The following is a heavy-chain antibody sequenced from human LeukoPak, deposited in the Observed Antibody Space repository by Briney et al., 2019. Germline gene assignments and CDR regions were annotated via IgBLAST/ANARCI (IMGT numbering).Heavy chain of an antibody. Sequence: GGSLRLSCAASGFTFSSYSMNWVRQAPGKGLEWVSVVYTAGSTYYADSVKGRFTISRDNSKNTVYLQMNSLRVGDTAVYYCARGYSSNWNYFDYWGQGILVTVSS. CDR2: VYTAGST. CDR1: GFTFSSYS. CDR3: ARGYSSNWNYFDY. D-gene: IGHD6-13*01. V-gene: IGHV3-53*01. J-gene: IGHJ4*02.